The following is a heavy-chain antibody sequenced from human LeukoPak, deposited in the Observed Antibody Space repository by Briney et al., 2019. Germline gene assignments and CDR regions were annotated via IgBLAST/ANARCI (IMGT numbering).Heavy chain of an antibody. D-gene: IGHD6-19*01. CDR3: ARDSSSGWYHDS. J-gene: IGHJ4*02. V-gene: IGHV3-30*03. CDR1: GFTFSGYG. CDR2: ISYDGSNK. Sequence: PGGSLRLSCAASGFTFSGYGMHWVRQAPGKGLEWVAVISYDGSNKYYADSVKGRFTISRDNSKNTLYLQMNSLRAEDTAVYYCARDSSSGWYHDSWGQGTLVTVSS.